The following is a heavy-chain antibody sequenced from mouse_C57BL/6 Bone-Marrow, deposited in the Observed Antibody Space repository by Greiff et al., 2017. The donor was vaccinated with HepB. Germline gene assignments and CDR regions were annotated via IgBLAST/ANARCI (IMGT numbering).Heavy chain of an antibody. J-gene: IGHJ3*01. CDR1: GYTFTSYW. Sequence: QVQLQQPGAELVRPGSSVKLSCKASGYTFTSYWMHWVKQRPIQGLEWIGNIDPSDSETHYNQKFKDKATLTVDKSSSTAYMQLSSLTSEDSAVYYCARQGQLRPRWFAYWGQGTLVTVSA. CDR3: ARQGQLRPRWFAY. V-gene: IGHV1-52*01. CDR2: IDPSDSET. D-gene: IGHD3-2*02.